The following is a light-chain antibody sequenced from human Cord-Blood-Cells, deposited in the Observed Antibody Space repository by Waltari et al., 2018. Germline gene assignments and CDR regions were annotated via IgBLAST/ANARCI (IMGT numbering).Light chain of an antibody. Sequence: QSALTQPASVSGSPGQSITISCTGTSSDVGGYNYVSWYQQHPGKAPKLMIYDVSKRPSGVSNRFSGSKSGNTASRTISGRQAEDEADYYCSSYTSSRVFGGGTKLTVL. V-gene: IGLV2-14*01. CDR3: SSYTSSRV. J-gene: IGLJ3*02. CDR1: SSDVGGYNY. CDR2: DVS.